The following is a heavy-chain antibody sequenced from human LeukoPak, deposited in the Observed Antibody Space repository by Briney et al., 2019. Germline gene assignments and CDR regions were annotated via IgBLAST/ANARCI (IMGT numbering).Heavy chain of an antibody. CDR3: ARLLHPVVVAAPDDAFDI. Sequence: ASVKVSCKASGGTFSSYAISWVRQAPGQGLEWMGIINPSGGSTSYAQKFQGRVTMTRDTSTSTVYMELSSLRSEDTAVYYCARLLHPVVVAAPDDAFDIWGQGTMVTVSS. J-gene: IGHJ3*02. CDR1: GGTFSSYA. V-gene: IGHV1-46*01. CDR2: INPSGGST. D-gene: IGHD2-15*01.